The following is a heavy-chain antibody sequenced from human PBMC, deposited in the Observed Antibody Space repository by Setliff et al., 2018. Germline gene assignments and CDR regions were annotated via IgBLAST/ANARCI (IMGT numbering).Heavy chain of an antibody. J-gene: IGHJ6*03. D-gene: IGHD3-10*01. V-gene: IGHV4-39*01. CDR3: ARHVGTRSRGYNYYYYFMDV. CDR2: AYYNGDS. Sequence: PSETLSLTCTVSGGSLSVSLRGYAVFWGWIRQSPGKELEWIGSAYYNGDSYYNPSLKSRVTMSVDTSRNQFSLHLISVTAADTAVYYCARHVGTRSRGYNYYYYFMDVWGKGTTVTVSS. CDR1: GGSLSVSLRGYAVF.